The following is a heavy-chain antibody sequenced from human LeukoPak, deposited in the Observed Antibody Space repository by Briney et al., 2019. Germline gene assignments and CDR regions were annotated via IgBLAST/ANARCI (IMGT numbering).Heavy chain of an antibody. CDR1: GGSISSGSYY. Sequence: SQTLSLTCTVSGGSISSGSYYWSWIRQPAGKGLEWIGRIYTSGSTNYNPSLKSPVTISVDTSKNQFSLKLSSVTAADTAVYYCARDIAAAGANWFDPWGQGTLVTVSS. J-gene: IGHJ5*02. CDR2: IYTSGST. CDR3: ARDIAAAGANWFDP. D-gene: IGHD6-13*01. V-gene: IGHV4-61*02.